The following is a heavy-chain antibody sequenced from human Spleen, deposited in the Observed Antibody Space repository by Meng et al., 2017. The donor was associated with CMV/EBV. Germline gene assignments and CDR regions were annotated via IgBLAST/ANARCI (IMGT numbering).Heavy chain of an antibody. Sequence: GGSLRLSCAASGFTFSSYAMNWVRQAPGKGLEWVSSISSGTSYIYYADSVRGRFTISRDNAKNSLYLQMNSLRAEDTAVYLCARDLVDSGAFDIWGQGTMVTVSS. V-gene: IGHV3-21*01. CDR3: ARDLVDSGAFDI. D-gene: IGHD2-8*02. J-gene: IGHJ3*02. CDR2: ISSGTSYI. CDR1: GFTFSSYA.